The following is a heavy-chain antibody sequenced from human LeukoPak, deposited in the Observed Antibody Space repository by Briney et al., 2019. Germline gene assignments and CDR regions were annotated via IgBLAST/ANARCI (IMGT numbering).Heavy chain of an antibody. CDR1: GFTFSSYE. CDR2: ISSSGSTI. CDR3: AGKSGFWSGYYGY. Sequence: PGGSLRLSCAASGFTFSSYEMNWVRQAPGKGLEWVSYISSSGSTIYYADSVKGRFTISRDNAKNSLYLQMNSLRAEDTAVYYCAGKSGFWSGYYGYWGQGTLVTVSS. J-gene: IGHJ4*02. D-gene: IGHD3-3*01. V-gene: IGHV3-48*03.